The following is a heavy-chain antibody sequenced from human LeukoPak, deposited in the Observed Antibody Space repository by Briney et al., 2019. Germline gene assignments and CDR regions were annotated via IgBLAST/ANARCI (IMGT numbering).Heavy chain of an antibody. CDR2: IDKKDKGYATAT. D-gene: IGHD3-10*01. J-gene: IGHJ4*02. Sequence: GGSLKLSCAASGFTFSGSAIHWVRQSSGKGLEWVGQIDKKDKGYATATAYAASVKGRFTISRDDSINTAYLQMNSLKTEDTAVYYCTTDASAPTLLLWFGELLSYWGQGTLVTVSS. CDR3: TTDASAPTLLLWFGELLSY. CDR1: GFTFSGSA. V-gene: IGHV3-73*01.